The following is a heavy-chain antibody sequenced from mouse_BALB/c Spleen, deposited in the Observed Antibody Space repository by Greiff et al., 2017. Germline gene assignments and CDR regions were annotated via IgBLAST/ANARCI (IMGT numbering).Heavy chain of an antibody. CDR2: ISYSGST. CDR1: GYSITSDYA. J-gene: IGHJ2*01. V-gene: IGHV3-2*02. Sequence: DVQLQESGPGLVKPSQSLSLTCTVTGYSITSDYAWNWIRQFPGNKLEWMGYISYSGSTSYNPSLKSRISITRDTSKNQFFLQLNSVTTEDTATYYCARNFDYWGQGTTLTVSS. CDR3: ARNFDY.